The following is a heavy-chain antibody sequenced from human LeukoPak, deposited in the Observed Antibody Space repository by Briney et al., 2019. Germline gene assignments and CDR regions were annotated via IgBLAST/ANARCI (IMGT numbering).Heavy chain of an antibody. J-gene: IGHJ3*02. CDR3: ARGPYSYDSSGAFDI. CDR2: IYTSGST. Sequence: SETLSLTCTVSGNSISSGDNYWSWIRQPAGKGLEWIGRIYTSGSTNYNPSLKGRVTISGDTSKNQFSLKLSSVTAADTAVYFCARGPYSYDSSGAFDIWGQGTMVTVSS. CDR1: GNSISSGDNY. V-gene: IGHV4-61*02. D-gene: IGHD3-22*01.